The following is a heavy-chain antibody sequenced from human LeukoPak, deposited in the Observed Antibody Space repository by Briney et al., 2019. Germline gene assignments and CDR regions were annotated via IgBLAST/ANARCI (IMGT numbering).Heavy chain of an antibody. Sequence: ASVKVSCKASGYTFTSYGISWVRQAPGQGLEWMGWISAYNGNTNSAQKLQGRVTVTTDTSTSTAYMELRSLRSDDTAVYYCARVPGPYSSGWSSWFDPWGQGTLVTVSS. CDR3: ARVPGPYSSGWSSWFDP. D-gene: IGHD6-19*01. CDR2: ISAYNGNT. J-gene: IGHJ5*02. CDR1: GYTFTSYG. V-gene: IGHV1-18*01.